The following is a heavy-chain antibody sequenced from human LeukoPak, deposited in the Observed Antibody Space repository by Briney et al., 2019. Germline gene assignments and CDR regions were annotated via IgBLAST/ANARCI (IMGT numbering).Heavy chain of an antibody. J-gene: IGHJ4*02. CDR3: ARSSDYSNYIIDY. CDR2: INPNSGAT. D-gene: IGHD4-11*01. CDR1: GYTFTGYY. V-gene: IGHV1-2*02. Sequence: ASVKVSCKASGYTFTGYYIHWVRQAPGQGLEWMGWINPNSGATSYAQKFQARVTMTRDTSMSTAYMELTRLTSDDTAVYFCARSSDYSNYIIDYWGQGTLVTVSS.